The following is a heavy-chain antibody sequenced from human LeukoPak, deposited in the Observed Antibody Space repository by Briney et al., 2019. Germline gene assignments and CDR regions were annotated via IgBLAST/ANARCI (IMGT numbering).Heavy chain of an antibody. V-gene: IGHV3-48*01. CDR1: RFSFSLYN. CDR3: ARGIAGYCSSTSCYRGVTD. D-gene: IGHD2-2*02. J-gene: IGHJ4*02. Sequence: SEGSLRLSCAASRFSFSLYNMNWVRQAPGKGLEWVSYISSTGSRIYYADSVKGRFTISRDNAKNLLYLQMNSLRAEDTAVYYCARGIAGYCSSTSCYRGVTDWGQGTLVTVSS. CDR2: ISSTGSRI.